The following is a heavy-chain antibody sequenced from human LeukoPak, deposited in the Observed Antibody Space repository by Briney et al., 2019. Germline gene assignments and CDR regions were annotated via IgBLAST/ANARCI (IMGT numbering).Heavy chain of an antibody. Sequence: SETLSLTCDVYGGSFSGYYCSWIRQPPGQGLEWMGEINHSGSTNSNPSLKSRVTISVDTSKNQFSLKLSSVTAADTAVYYCARAQRRRVLRFLESFNYYMDVWGKGTTVTVSS. V-gene: IGHV4-34*01. CDR2: INHSGST. D-gene: IGHD3-3*01. CDR1: GGSFSGYY. J-gene: IGHJ6*03. CDR3: ARAQRRRVLRFLESFNYYMDV.